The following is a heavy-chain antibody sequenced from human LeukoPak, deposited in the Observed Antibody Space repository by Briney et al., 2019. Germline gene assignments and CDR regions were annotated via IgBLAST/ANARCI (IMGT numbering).Heavy chain of an antibody. D-gene: IGHD3-22*01. J-gene: IGHJ4*02. Sequence: GGSLRLSCAASGFTFSRYGMSWVRQAPGKGLEWVSAISGSGGSTYYADSVKGRFTISRDNSKNTLYLQMNSLKTEDTAVYYCTTGKTYDSSAYYTRFWGQGTLVTVSS. CDR3: TTGKTYDSSAYYTRF. CDR1: GFTFSRYG. CDR2: ISGSGGST. V-gene: IGHV3-23*01.